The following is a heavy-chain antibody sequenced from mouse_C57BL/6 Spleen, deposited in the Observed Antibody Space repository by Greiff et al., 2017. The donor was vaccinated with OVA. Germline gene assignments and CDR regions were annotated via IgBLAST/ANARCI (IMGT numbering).Heavy chain of an antibody. J-gene: IGHJ2*01. CDR2: IDPDDGGT. CDR1: GFNIKDYY. Sequence: VQLQQPGAELVKPGASVKLSCTASGFNIKDYYMHWVKQRTEQGLEWIGRIDPDDGGTKYAPKFQGKATLTAAPSSNTAYLQLSSLRSEDTSVYYCASTVGYWSQGTTLPVSS. D-gene: IGHD1-1*01. V-gene: IGHV14-2*01. CDR3: ASTVGY.